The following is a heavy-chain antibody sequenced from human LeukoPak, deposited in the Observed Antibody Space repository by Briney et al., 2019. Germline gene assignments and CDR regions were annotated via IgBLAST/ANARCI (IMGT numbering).Heavy chain of an antibody. CDR2: ISGSGGST. V-gene: IGHV3-23*01. Sequence: TGGSLRLSCAASGFTFSSYAMSWVRQAPGKGLEWVSAISGSGGSTYYADSVKGRFTISRDNSKNTLYLQMNSLRAEDTAVYYCAKVLQWPAGNDGMDVWGQGTTVTVSS. J-gene: IGHJ6*02. CDR1: GFTFSSYA. CDR3: AKVLQWPAGNDGMDV. D-gene: IGHD6-19*01.